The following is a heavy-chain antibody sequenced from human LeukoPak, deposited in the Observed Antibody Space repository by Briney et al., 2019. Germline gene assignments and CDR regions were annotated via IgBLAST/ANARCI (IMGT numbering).Heavy chain of an antibody. CDR3: ARRGIAAAGYDY. J-gene: IGHJ4*02. CDR1: GGSISSYY. V-gene: IGHV4-59*08. Sequence: PSETLSLTCTVSGGSISSYYWSWIRQPPGKGLEWIGYIYYSGSTNYNPSLKSRVTISVDTPKNQFSLKLSSVTAADTAVYYCARRGIAAAGYDYWGQGTLVTVSS. D-gene: IGHD6-13*01. CDR2: IYYSGST.